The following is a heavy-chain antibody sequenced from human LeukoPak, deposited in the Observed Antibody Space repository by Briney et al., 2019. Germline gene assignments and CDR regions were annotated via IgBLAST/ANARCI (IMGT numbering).Heavy chain of an antibody. CDR3: AKVLYSYGSRSYYGMDV. CDR1: GYTFTSYG. D-gene: IGHD5-18*01. V-gene: IGHV1-18*01. Sequence: GASVKVSFKASGYTFTSYGISWVRQAPGQGLEWMGWISAYNGNTNYAQKLQGRVTMTTDTSTSTAYMELRSLRSDDTAVYYCAKVLYSYGSRSYYGMDVWGQGTTVTVSS. CDR2: ISAYNGNT. J-gene: IGHJ6*02.